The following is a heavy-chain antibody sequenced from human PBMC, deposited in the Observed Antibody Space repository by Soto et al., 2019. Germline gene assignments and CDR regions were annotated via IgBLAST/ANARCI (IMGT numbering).Heavy chain of an antibody. CDR1: GYTFTSYG. D-gene: IGHD6-13*01. CDR2: IVAYNGNT. Sequence: ASVKVSCKASGYTFTSYGISWVRQAPGQGLEWMGWIVAYNGNTNYAQKLQDRVTITTDISTSTAYMELSSLRSEDTAVYYCAAFGSPAAGTFDYWGQGTLVTVSS. V-gene: IGHV1-18*01. J-gene: IGHJ4*02. CDR3: AAFGSPAAGTFDY.